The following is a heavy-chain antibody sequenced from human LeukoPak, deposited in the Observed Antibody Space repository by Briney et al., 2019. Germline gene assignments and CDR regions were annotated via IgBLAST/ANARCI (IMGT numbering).Heavy chain of an antibody. J-gene: IGHJ3*02. CDR1: GGTFSSYA. CDR2: IIPIFGTA. D-gene: IGHD3-22*01. Sequence: ASVKVSCKASGGTFSSYAISWVRQAPGQGLEWMGGIIPIFGTANYAQKFQGRVTITADESTSTAYMELSSLRFEDTAVYYCARVMYYYDSSGYSTPNDAFDIWGQGTMVTVSS. CDR3: ARVMYYYDSSGYSTPNDAFDI. V-gene: IGHV1-69*13.